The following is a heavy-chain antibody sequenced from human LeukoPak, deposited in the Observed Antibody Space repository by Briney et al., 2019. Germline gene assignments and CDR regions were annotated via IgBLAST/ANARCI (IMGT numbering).Heavy chain of an antibody. V-gene: IGHV4-34*01. CDR1: GGSFSGYY. Sequence: SETLSLTCAVYGGSFSGYYWSWIRQPPGKGLEWIGEINHSGSTNYNPSLKSRVTISVDTSKNQFSLKLSSVTAADMAVYYCARVDRGYSYGLIQRVPYYYYYMDVWGKGTTVTVSS. D-gene: IGHD5-18*01. CDR2: INHSGST. J-gene: IGHJ6*03. CDR3: ARVDRGYSYGLIQRVPYYYYYMDV.